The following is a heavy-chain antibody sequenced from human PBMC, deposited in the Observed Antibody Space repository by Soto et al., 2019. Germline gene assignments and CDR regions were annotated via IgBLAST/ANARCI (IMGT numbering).Heavy chain of an antibody. J-gene: IGHJ3*02. CDR3: ASDYEYQILELAALDI. Sequence: QVLLVQSGAEVKKPGSSVKVSCKASGGAFSRYAISWVRQAPGQGLEWVGGIFPMYGTPVYAQKLQGRVTLTADEATTTAYMELSGLRYEDTAFYYCASDYEYQILELAALDIWGQGTMVTVSS. CDR1: GGAFSRYA. CDR2: IFPMYGTP. D-gene: IGHD5-12*01. V-gene: IGHV1-69*01.